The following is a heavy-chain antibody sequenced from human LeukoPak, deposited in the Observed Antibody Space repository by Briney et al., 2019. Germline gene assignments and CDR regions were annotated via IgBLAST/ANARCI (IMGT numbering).Heavy chain of an antibody. CDR2: IWYDGSNK. D-gene: IGHD3-10*01. V-gene: IGHV3-33*01. J-gene: IGHJ4*02. CDR1: GFTFSSYG. CDR3: ARDYYGSGSYYHQD. Sequence: GGSLRLSCAASGFTFSSYGMHWVRQAPGKGLEWVAVIWYDGSNKYYADSVKGRFTISRDNSKNTLYLQMSSLRAEDTAVYYCARDYYGSGSYYHQDWGQGTLVTVSS.